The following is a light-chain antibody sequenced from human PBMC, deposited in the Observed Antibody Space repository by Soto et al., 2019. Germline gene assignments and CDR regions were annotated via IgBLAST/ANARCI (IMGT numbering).Light chain of an antibody. V-gene: IGKV1-39*01. CDR2: AAS. Sequence: DIQMTQYPSSLSASIGDRVTITCRASQTVNTYLHWYQQKRGKAPKLLIYAASNLQSGVPSRFSGSGSGTNFTLSLNSLQPEDFATYYCQQGYSNPWTFGQGTKVDIK. J-gene: IGKJ1*01. CDR1: QTVNTY. CDR3: QQGYSNPWT.